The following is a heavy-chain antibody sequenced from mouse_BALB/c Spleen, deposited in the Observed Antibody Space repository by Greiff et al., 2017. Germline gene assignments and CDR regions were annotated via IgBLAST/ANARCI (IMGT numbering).Heavy chain of an antibody. Sequence: EVKLMESGAELVKPGASVKLSCTASGFNIKDTYMHWVKQRPEQGLEWIGRIDPANGNTKYDPKFQGKATITADTSSNTAYLQLSSLTSEDTAVYYCARDDGYFVFDYWGQGTTLTVSS. V-gene: IGHV14-3*02. CDR1: GFNIKDTY. CDR2: IDPANGNT. CDR3: ARDDGYFVFDY. D-gene: IGHD2-3*01. J-gene: IGHJ2*01.